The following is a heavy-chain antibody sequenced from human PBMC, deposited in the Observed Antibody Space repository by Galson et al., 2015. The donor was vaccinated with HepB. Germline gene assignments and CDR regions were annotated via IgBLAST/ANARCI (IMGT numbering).Heavy chain of an antibody. CDR1: GFTFSSYA. Sequence: SLRLSCAASGFTFSSYAMHWVRQAPGKGLEWVAVISYDGSNKYYADSVKGRFTISRDNSKNTLYLQMNSLRAEDTAVYYCARLGPLYDAFDIWGQGTMVTVSS. V-gene: IGHV3-30-3*01. J-gene: IGHJ3*02. CDR2: ISYDGSNK. CDR3: ARLGPLYDAFDI.